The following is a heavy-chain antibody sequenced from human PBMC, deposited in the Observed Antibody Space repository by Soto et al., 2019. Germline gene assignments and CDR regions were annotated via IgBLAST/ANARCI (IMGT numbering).Heavy chain of an antibody. CDR1: GFTFSSYA. CDR2: ISGSGGST. Sequence: PGGSLRLSCAASGFTFSSYAMSWVRQAPGKGLEWVSAISGSGGSTYYADSVKGRFTISRDNSKNTLYLQMNSLRAEDTAVYYCAKGGRGTIAVAGTYGMDVWGKGTTVTAPQ. D-gene: IGHD6-19*01. V-gene: IGHV3-23*01. J-gene: IGHJ6*04. CDR3: AKGGRGTIAVAGTYGMDV.